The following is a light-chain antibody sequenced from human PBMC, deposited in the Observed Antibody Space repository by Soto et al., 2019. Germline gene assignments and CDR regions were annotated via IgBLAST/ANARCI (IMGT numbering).Light chain of an antibody. CDR2: DAS. CDR3: QQRSTWPPFS. CDR1: QSVSSS. Sequence: EIVMTQSPATLSVSPGDRSTLSCRASQSVSSSLGWYQQKPGQAPRLLIYDASNRATGIPVRFSGSGSGTDFTLTISSLEPEDFAVYYCQQRSTWPPFSFGPGTKVDIK. V-gene: IGKV3-11*01. J-gene: IGKJ3*01.